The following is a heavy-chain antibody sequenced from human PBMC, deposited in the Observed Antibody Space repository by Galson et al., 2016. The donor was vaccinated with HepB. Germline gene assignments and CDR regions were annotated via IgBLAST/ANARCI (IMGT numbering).Heavy chain of an antibody. CDR3: ARVSGGVEYCSTTSCYSFDC. D-gene: IGHD2-2*01. J-gene: IGHJ4*02. V-gene: IGHV1-2*02. Sequence: SVKVSCKASGFSFISNDINWVRQAPGQGLQWMGWINPKSGATDYAQKFKGRVTMTRDTSINTASMELSGLRSDDTAVYYCARVSGGVEYCSTTSCYSFDCWGQGTLVSVSS. CDR2: INPKSGAT. CDR1: GFSFISND.